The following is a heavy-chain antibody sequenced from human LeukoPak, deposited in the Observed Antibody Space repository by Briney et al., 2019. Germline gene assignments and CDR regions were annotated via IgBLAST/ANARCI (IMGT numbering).Heavy chain of an antibody. Sequence: EGSLRLSCTASGFTFNTYSMNWVRQAPGKGLEWVSSISSSSSYIYYADSVKGRFTISRDNAKNSLYLQMNSLRAEDTAVYYCARRQRSLVVAATLANFDYWGQGTLVTVSS. CDR1: GFTFNTYS. J-gene: IGHJ4*02. CDR3: ARRQRSLVVAATLANFDY. CDR2: ISSSSSYI. V-gene: IGHV3-21*01. D-gene: IGHD2-15*01.